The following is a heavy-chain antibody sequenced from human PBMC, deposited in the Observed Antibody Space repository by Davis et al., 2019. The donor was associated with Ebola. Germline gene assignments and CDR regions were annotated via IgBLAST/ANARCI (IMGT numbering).Heavy chain of an antibody. Sequence: GESLKISCAASGFTFNMYAMSWVRQAPGKGLEWVSSISRDGDITYYTDSVKGRFTVSRDNSKNTLYLQMNSLRVEDTAIYYCAKGWIFGKLFEYWGQGTLVTVSS. CDR3: AKGWIFGKLFEY. D-gene: IGHD3-3*01. CDR2: ISRDGDIT. V-gene: IGHV3-23*01. CDR1: GFTFNMYA. J-gene: IGHJ4*02.